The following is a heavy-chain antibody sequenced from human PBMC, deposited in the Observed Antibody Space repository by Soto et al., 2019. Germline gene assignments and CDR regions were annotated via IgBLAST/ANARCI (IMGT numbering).Heavy chain of an antibody. CDR3: ARDSMNWNDVGWFDP. V-gene: IGHV4-31*03. D-gene: IGHD1-1*01. J-gene: IGHJ5*02. CDR1: GGSISSGGYY. CDR2: IYYSGST. Sequence: SETLSLTCTVSGGSISSGGYYWSWIRQHPGKGLEWIGYIYYSGSTYYNPSLKSRVTISVDTSKNQFSLKLSSVTAADTAVYYCARDSMNWNDVGWFDPWGQGTLVTVSS.